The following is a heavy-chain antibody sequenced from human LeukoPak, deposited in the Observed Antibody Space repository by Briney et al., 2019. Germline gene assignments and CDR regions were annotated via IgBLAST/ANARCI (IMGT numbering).Heavy chain of an antibody. CDR3: IADVPESTAYPFDY. CDR1: GFTFRNAW. D-gene: IGHD2/OR15-2a*01. V-gene: IGHV3-15*01. J-gene: IGHJ4*02. Sequence: GGSLRLSCAASGFTFRNAWMSWVRQAPGKGLEWVGLIKSKTDGETTDYAAPVKGRFTISRDDSKNTLYLQMNSLKTEDIAMYYCIADVPESTAYPFDYWGQGALVIVSS. CDR2: IKSKTDGETT.